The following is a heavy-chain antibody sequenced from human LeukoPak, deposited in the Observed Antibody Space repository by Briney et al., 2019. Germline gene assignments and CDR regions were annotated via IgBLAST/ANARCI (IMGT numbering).Heavy chain of an antibody. D-gene: IGHD2-21*01. J-gene: IGHJ4*02. CDR3: AGANLGAIGPWGY. Sequence: SETLSLTCAVYGGSFSGYYWSWIRQPPGKGLEWIGEINHSGSTNYNPSLKSRVTISVDTSKNQFSLKLSSVTAADTAVYYCAGANLGAIGPWGYWGKEPLVTVS. CDR1: GGSFSGYY. CDR2: INHSGST. V-gene: IGHV4-34*01.